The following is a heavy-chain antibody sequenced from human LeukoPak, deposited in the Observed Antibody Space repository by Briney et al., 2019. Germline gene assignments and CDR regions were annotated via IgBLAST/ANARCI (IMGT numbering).Heavy chain of an antibody. CDR3: TTGYWGSKYHGDDAFDI. CDR1: GLSFTNAW. D-gene: IGHD2-2*01. Sequence: GGSLTLSCAASGLSFTNAWMIWVRQAPGKGLEWVGRIMGKTAGGTTHYAAPVKGRFSISRDDSKTTLYLQMNSLTTEDTGVYFCTTGYWGSKYHGDDAFDIWGQGTKVTVSS. V-gene: IGHV3-15*01. CDR2: IMGKTAGGTT. J-gene: IGHJ3*02.